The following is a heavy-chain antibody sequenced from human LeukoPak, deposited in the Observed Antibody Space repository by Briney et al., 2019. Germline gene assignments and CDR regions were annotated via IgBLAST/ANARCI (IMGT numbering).Heavy chain of an antibody. CDR2: IYYSGST. V-gene: IGHV4-39*01. J-gene: IGHJ4*02. D-gene: IGHD5-24*01. CDR3: ARGGGRDGYNYPDY. CDR1: GGSISSSSYY. Sequence: PSETLSLTCTVSGGSISSSSYYWGWIRQPPGKGLEWIGSIYYSGSTYYNPSLKSRVTISVDTSKNQFSLKLSSVTAADTAVYYCARGGGRDGYNYPDYWGQGTLVTLSS.